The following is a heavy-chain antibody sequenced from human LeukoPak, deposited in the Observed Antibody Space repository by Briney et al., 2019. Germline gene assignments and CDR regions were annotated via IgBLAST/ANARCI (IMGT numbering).Heavy chain of an antibody. J-gene: IGHJ3*02. Sequence: PSGTLSLTCTVSGDSISSNYWWTWVRQPPGKGLEWIGEIFHTGSTNYNPSLKSRVTISVDKSTNLFSLNLTSVSAADTAVYYCARDVFPYYGLLPGPNEAFDIWGQGTRVTVSS. CDR2: IFHTGST. V-gene: IGHV4-4*02. CDR1: GDSISSNYW. D-gene: IGHD3-9*01. CDR3: ARDVFPYYGLLPGPNEAFDI.